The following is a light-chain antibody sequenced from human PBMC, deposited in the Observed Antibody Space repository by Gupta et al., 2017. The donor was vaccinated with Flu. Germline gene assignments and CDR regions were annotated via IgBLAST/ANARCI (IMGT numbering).Light chain of an antibody. CDR1: QAISNY. J-gene: IGKJ3*01. Sequence: MQLTQSPSSLSASVGDRVTITCQSSQAISNYLNCCQQKPGKAPKLLIYDASNLETGVPSRFSGSGAGTDVTFTISSLQPEDIATYYCQQYDNLLLFTFGPGTKVDIK. V-gene: IGKV1-33*01. CDR3: QQYDNLLLFT. CDR2: DAS.